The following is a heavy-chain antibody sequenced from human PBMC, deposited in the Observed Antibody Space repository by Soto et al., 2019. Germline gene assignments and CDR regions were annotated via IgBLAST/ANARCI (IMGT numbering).Heavy chain of an antibody. V-gene: IGHV1-3*01. CDR3: ARDPDYYDSSGYFDY. J-gene: IGHJ4*02. Sequence: PSVKVSCKASGYTFTSYAMHWVRQAPGQRLEWMGWINAGNGNTKYSQKFQGRVTITRDTSASTAYMELSSLRSEDTAVYYCARDPDYYDSSGYFDYWGQGTLVTVSS. CDR2: INAGNGNT. D-gene: IGHD3-22*01. CDR1: GYTFTSYA.